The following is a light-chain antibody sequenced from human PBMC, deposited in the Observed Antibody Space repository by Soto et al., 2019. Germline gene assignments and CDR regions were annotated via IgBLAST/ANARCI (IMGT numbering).Light chain of an antibody. V-gene: IGKV3-15*01. CDR2: AAS. CDR1: QTISST. J-gene: IGKJ5*01. CDR3: QQYNSYSIT. Sequence: EVVRTQSPATLSVSPGDKVSLSCRANQTISSTLAWYQQKPGQAPRLLIYAASTRATGVSARFSGSVSGTEFTLTISRLQPDEFATYECQQYNSYSITGGHGTRREIK.